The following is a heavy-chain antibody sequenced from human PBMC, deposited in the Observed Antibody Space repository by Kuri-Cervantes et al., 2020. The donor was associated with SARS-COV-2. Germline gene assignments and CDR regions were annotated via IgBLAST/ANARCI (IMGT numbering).Heavy chain of an antibody. CDR3: ARGSYYYDSSRGDDY. Sequence: SCKASGGTFSSYAMHWVRQAPGKGLEWVAVISYDGSNKYYADSVKGRFTISRDNSKNTLYLQMNSLRAEDTAVYYCARGSYYYDSSRGDDYWGQGTLVTVSS. CDR2: ISYDGSNK. V-gene: IGHV3-30-3*01. J-gene: IGHJ4*02. CDR1: GGTFSSYA. D-gene: IGHD3-22*01.